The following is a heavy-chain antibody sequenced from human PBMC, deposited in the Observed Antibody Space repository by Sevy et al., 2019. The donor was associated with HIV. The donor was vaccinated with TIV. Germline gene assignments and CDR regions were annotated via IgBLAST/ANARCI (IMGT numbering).Heavy chain of an antibody. CDR1: GFTFSRYG. Sequence: GGSLRLSCVASGFTFSRYGMHWVRQAPGKGLVWISRINNDGSNTNYADSVKGRFTTSRDNAKNTLYLQMNSLRAEDTAVYYCGREMISMVPGVPDAFDIWGQGTMVTVSS. CDR2: INNDGSNT. CDR3: GREMISMVPGVPDAFDI. V-gene: IGHV3-74*01. D-gene: IGHD3-10*01. J-gene: IGHJ3*02.